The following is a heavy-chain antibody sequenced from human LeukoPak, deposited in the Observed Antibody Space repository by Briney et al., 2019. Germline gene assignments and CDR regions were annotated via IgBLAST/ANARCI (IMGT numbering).Heavy chain of an antibody. Sequence: GGALRLSCAASGCTFSSYAMSGVGQAPWKGGEGVADSSGSGDNTYYADSVKGQFTISRDNSKNPLYLQMHSLRAEDTAVYYCAKDRSCTNGVCHRDFDYWGQGTLVTVSS. CDR3: AKDRSCTNGVCHRDFDY. V-gene: IGHV3-23*01. CDR2: SSGSGDNT. CDR1: GCTFSSYA. J-gene: IGHJ4*02. D-gene: IGHD2-8*01.